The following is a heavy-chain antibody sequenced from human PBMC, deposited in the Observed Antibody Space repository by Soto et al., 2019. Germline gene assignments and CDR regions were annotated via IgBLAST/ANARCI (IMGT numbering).Heavy chain of an antibody. V-gene: IGHV1-46*04. J-gene: IGHJ4*02. CDR2: INPSGGST. CDR3: AHIPSRYSFPSADY. Sequence: GASVKVSCKASGYTFTSYYMHWVRQAPGQGLEWMGIINPSGGSTSYSPSLKTRLTITKDTSKNQVVLTMTNMDPVDTATYYCAHIPSRYSFPSADYWGQGTLVTVSS. CDR1: GYTFTSYY. D-gene: IGHD5-18*01.